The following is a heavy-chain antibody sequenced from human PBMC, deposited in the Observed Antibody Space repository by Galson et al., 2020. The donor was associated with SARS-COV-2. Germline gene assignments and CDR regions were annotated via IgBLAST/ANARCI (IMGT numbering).Heavy chain of an antibody. V-gene: IGHV3-43*01. Sequence: GGSLRLSCAVSGLTFDDYTMHWVRQAPGKGLEWVSLISWGGHDTYYAASVKGRFTISRDNSKSSLYLQMNGLRPEDTALYYCNALAADGSPQYDYWGQGTLVTVSS. CDR1: GLTFDDYT. D-gene: IGHD6-13*01. CDR2: ISWGGHDT. CDR3: NALAADGSPQYDY. J-gene: IGHJ4*02.